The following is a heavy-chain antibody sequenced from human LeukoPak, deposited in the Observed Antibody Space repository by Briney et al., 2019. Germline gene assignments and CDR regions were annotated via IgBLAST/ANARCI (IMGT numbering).Heavy chain of an antibody. J-gene: IGHJ4*02. V-gene: IGHV3-23*01. D-gene: IGHD5-12*01. CDR3: ARDVRPIVATAGYEGVSYYFDY. CDR1: GFTFSSYA. Sequence: GGSLRLSCAASGFTFSSYAMSWVRQAPGKGLEWVSAISGSGGSTYYADSVKGRFTISRDNSKNTLYLQMNSLRAEDTAVYYRARDVRPIVATAGYEGVSYYFDYWGQGTLVTVSS. CDR2: ISGSGGST.